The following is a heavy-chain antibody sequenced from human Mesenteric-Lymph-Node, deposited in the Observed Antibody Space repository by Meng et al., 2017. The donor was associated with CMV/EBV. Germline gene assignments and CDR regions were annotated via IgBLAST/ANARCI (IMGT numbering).Heavy chain of an antibody. V-gene: IGHV3-53*01. D-gene: IGHD6-6*01. CDR1: GFTFSSYS. J-gene: IGHJ4*02. CDR2: IYSGGST. Sequence: GGSLRLSCAASGFTFSSYSMNWVRQAPGKGLEWVSVIYSGGSTYYADSVKGRFTISRDNSKNTLYLQMNSLRAEDTAVYYCARGVGARSSNFDYWGQGILVAVSS. CDR3: ARGVGARSSNFDY.